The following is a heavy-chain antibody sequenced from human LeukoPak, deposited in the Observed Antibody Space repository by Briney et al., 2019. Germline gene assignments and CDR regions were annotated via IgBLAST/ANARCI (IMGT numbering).Heavy chain of an antibody. Sequence: SVKVSCKASGGTFSSYAISWVRQAPGQGLKWMGGIIPIFGTANYAQKFQGRVTITADKSTSTAYMELSSLRSEDTAVYYCARVVDSSGWYPHRWFDPWGQGTLVTVSS. D-gene: IGHD6-19*01. V-gene: IGHV1-69*06. CDR3: ARVVDSSGWYPHRWFDP. J-gene: IGHJ5*02. CDR1: GGTFSSYA. CDR2: IIPIFGTA.